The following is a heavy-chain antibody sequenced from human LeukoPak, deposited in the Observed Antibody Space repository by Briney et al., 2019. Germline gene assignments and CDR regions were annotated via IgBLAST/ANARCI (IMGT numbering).Heavy chain of an antibody. J-gene: IGHJ4*02. D-gene: IGHD3-22*01. CDR2: IIPILGIA. CDR1: GGTFSSYA. V-gene: IGHV1-69*04. Sequence: ASVKVSCKASGGTFSSYAISWVRQAPGQGLEWMGRIIPILGIANYAQKFQGRVTITADKSTSTAYMELSSLRSEDTAVYYCARGGYYYDSRGAQFDYWGQGTLVTVSS. CDR3: ARGGYYYDSRGAQFDY.